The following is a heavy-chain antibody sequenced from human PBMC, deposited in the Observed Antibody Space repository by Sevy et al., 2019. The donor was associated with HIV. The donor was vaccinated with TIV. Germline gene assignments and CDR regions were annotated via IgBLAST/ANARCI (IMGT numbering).Heavy chain of an antibody. V-gene: IGHV3-30*18. CDR1: GFTFSSYG. J-gene: IGHJ4*02. CDR3: VKDGDLYYYDSSGYYFFDY. CDR2: ISYDGSNK. D-gene: IGHD3-22*01. Sequence: GGSLRLSCAASGFTFSSYGMHWVRQAPGKGLEWVAVISYDGSNKYYADSVKGRFTISRDNSKNTMYLQMNGLRAEDTAVYYCVKDGDLYYYDSSGYYFFDYWGQGTLVTVSS.